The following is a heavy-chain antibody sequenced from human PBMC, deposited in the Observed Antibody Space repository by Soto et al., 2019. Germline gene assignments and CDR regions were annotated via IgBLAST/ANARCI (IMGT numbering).Heavy chain of an antibody. V-gene: IGHV1-69*06. CDR1: GGTFSSSV. CDR3: ASQSGSGSYSA. J-gene: IGHJ5*02. D-gene: IGHD3-10*01. CDR2: TIPIFGTA. Sequence: QVQLVQSGAEVKKPGSSVKVSCKASGGTFSSSVISWVRQAPVQGLEWMAGTIPIFGTANYAQKFQGRVTVSADKSTSTDYMELSSLRSDDTAVYYCASQSGSGSYSAWGQGTLVTISS.